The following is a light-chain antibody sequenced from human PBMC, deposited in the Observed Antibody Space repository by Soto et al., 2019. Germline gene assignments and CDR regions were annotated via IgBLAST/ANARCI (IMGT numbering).Light chain of an antibody. CDR2: GGS. CDR1: QSVGSRW. J-gene: IGKJ1*01. CDR3: QQYYSSRT. Sequence: EIVLTQSPGTVSLSPGERATLSCRASQSVGSRWLAWYQHKPGQAPRVLIYGGSNRATGIPGRFSGSGSGTDFTLTISRLEPEDFAVYYCQQYYSSRTFGQGTKVEMK. V-gene: IGKV3-20*01.